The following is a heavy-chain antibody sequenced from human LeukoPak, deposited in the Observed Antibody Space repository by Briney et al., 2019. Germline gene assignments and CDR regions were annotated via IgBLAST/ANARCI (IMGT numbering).Heavy chain of an antibody. J-gene: IGHJ6*03. V-gene: IGHV3-7*03. Sequence: GGSLRLSCAASGFTFSSYWMSWVRQAPGKGLEWVANIKQDGSEKYYVDSVKGRFTISRDNTKNSLFLQMNSLRAEDTAVYYCARNGHTIFGAYWYDYYMDVWGKGTTVTVSS. CDR2: IKQDGSEK. CDR1: GFTFSSYW. D-gene: IGHD3-3*01. CDR3: ARNGHTIFGAYWYDYYMDV.